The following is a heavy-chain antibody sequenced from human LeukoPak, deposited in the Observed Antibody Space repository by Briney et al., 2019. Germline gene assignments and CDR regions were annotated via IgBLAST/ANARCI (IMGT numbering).Heavy chain of an antibody. D-gene: IGHD5-18*01. Sequence: PSETLSLTCTVSGGSISSYYWSWIRQPPGKGLEWIGYIYYSGSTNYNPSLKSRVTISVDTSKNQFSLKLSSVTAADTAVYYCARDGRAGDTAMPGVSDWFDPWGQGTLVTVSS. J-gene: IGHJ5*02. CDR2: IYYSGST. CDR1: GGSISSYY. CDR3: ARDGRAGDTAMPGVSDWFDP. V-gene: IGHV4-59*01.